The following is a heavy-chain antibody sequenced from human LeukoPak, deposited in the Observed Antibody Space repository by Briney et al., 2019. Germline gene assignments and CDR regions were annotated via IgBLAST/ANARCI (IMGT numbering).Heavy chain of an antibody. J-gene: IGHJ5*02. D-gene: IGHD4-17*01. Sequence: SETLSLTCTVSGGSISSGGYYWSWIRQHPGKGLEWIGYIYYSGSTNYNPSLKSRVTISVDTSKNQFSLKLSSVTAADTAVYYCARAPLGPTVTTRVWFDPWGQGTLVTVSS. CDR1: GGSISSGGYY. CDR2: IYYSGST. V-gene: IGHV4-31*03. CDR3: ARAPLGPTVTTRVWFDP.